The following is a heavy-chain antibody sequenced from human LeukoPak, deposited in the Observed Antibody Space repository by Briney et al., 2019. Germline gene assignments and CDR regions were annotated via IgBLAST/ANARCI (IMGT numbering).Heavy chain of an antibody. CDR2: IYYSGST. CDR1: GGSISSYY. Sequence: PSETLSLTCTVSGGSISSYYWSWIRQPPGKGLEWIGYIYYSGSTNYNPSLKSRVTISVDTSKDQFSLKLSSVTAGDTAVYYCARVSIAASFDPWGQGTLVTVSS. CDR3: ARVSIAASFDP. J-gene: IGHJ5*02. D-gene: IGHD6-6*01. V-gene: IGHV4-59*01.